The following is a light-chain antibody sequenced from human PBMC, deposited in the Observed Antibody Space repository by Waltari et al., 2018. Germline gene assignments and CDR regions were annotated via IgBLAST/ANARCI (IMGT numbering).Light chain of an antibody. J-gene: IGLJ2*01. Sequence: QSALTQPASVPGSPGQSITIFCSGSSSDVGYYGPIPWYQQLPGTAPKLLPYDVKYRPSGVSDRFSGSKSGNTASLTISGLQPDDEGDYYCSSYTKTNTLIFGGGTRVTVL. CDR3: SSYTKTNTLI. CDR2: DVK. CDR1: SSDVGYYGP. V-gene: IGLV2-14*03.